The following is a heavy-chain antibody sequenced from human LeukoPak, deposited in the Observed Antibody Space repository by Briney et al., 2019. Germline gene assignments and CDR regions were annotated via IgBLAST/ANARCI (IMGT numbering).Heavy chain of an antibody. CDR3: ARETSGSH. CDR1: GFSFSTYA. D-gene: IGHD1-26*01. V-gene: IGHV3-23*01. Sequence: GGSLRLSCAAFGFSFSTYAMTWVRQAPGKGLEWVSTITNSGGSTYYADSVKGRFTISRDNSKNSLYLQMNSLRAEDTAVYYCARETSGSHWGQGTLVTVSS. CDR2: ITNSGGST. J-gene: IGHJ4*02.